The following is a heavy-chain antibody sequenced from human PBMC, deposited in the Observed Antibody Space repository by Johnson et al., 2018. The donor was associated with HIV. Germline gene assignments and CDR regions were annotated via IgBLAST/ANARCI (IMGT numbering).Heavy chain of an antibody. CDR2: IKHDGNEK. J-gene: IGHJ3*02. Sequence: VQLVESGGGLVQPGGSLRLSCAASGFSFSSYWMSWVRQAPGTGLQWVANIKHDGNEKYYVDSVQGRFTISRDNSRNMVYLEMNSLRTEDTAVYYCARGLKGAFDIWGQGTRVTVSA. CDR3: ARGLKGAFDI. CDR1: GFSFSSYW. V-gene: IGHV3-7*02. D-gene: IGHD3/OR15-3a*01.